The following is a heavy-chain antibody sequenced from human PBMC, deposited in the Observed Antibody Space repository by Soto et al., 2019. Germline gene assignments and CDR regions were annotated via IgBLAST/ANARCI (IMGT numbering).Heavy chain of an antibody. CDR3: ARAFEQLLADDAFDI. D-gene: IGHD6-19*01. Sequence: NPSETLSLTCSVSGGSISSYYWSWIRQPAGKGLEWIGRIYTSGSTNYNPSLKSRVTMSVETSKNQFSLKLSSVTAADTAVYYCARAFEQLLADDAFDIWGQGTMVTVSS. CDR2: IYTSGST. CDR1: GGSISSYY. V-gene: IGHV4-4*07. J-gene: IGHJ3*02.